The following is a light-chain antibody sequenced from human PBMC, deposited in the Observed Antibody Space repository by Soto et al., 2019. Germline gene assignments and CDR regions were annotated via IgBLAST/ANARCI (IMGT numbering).Light chain of an antibody. CDR2: DVS. V-gene: IGLV2-14*01. Sequence: QSVLTQPASVSGSPGQSITISCTGTSSDVGSYNYVPWYQQHPGKAPKLMVYDVSNRPSGVSNRFSGSKSGNTASLTISGLQAEDEADYYCGSYTTTSTYVFGPGTKVTV. J-gene: IGLJ1*01. CDR3: GSYTTTSTYV. CDR1: SSDVGSYNY.